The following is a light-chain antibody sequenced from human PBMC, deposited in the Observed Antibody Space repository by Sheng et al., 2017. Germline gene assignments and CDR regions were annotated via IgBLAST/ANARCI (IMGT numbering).Light chain of an antibody. CDR2: KAS. V-gene: IGKV1-5*03. Sequence: DIQMTQSPSTLSASVGDRVTITCRASQSISSWLAWYQQKPWKAPKLLIYKASSLESGVPSRFSGSGSGTDFTLTISSLQPEDFATYYCQQSYSTLLTFGPGTKVDIK. CDR3: QQSYSTLLT. J-gene: IGKJ3*01. CDR1: QSISSW.